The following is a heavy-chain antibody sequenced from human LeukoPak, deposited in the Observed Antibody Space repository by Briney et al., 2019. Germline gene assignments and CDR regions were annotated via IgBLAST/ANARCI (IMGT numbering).Heavy chain of an antibody. CDR3: ARAGEVLAAFYYYGMDV. D-gene: IGHD2-15*01. V-gene: IGHV3-21*01. J-gene: IGHJ6*02. CDR2: IGSSSRFI. Sequence: GGSLRLSCAAYGFIFSSYSMNWVRQAPGKGLEWVSSIGSSSRFIHYVDSVKGRITISRDNAKNSLYLQMNSLRVEDTAVYYCARAGEVLAAFYYYGMDVWGQGTTVTVSS. CDR1: GFIFSSYS.